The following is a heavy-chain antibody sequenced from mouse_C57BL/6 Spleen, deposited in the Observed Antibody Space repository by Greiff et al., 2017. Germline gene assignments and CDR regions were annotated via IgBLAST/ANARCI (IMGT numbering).Heavy chain of an antibody. V-gene: IGHV2-2*01. Sequence: QVQLKESGPGLVQPSQSLSITCTVSGFSLTSYGVHWVRQSPGKGLEWLGVIWSGGSTDYNAAFISRLSISKDNSKRQVFFKMNSLQADDAAIYYCARSYITTVVGYFDYWGQGTTLTVSS. J-gene: IGHJ2*01. CDR1: GFSLTSYG. CDR3: ARSYITTVVGYFDY. D-gene: IGHD1-1*01. CDR2: IWSGGST.